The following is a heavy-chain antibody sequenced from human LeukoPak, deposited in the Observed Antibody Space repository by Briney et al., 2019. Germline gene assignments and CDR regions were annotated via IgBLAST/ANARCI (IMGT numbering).Heavy chain of an antibody. Sequence: PGGSLRLSCAASGFTVSSNYMSWVRQAPGKGLEWVSVIYSGGSTYYADSVKGRFTISRDNSKNTLYLQMNSLRAEDTAVYYCARNEGNMITFGGVIAFDYWGQGTLVTVSS. J-gene: IGHJ4*02. D-gene: IGHD3-16*02. CDR1: GFTVSSNY. CDR2: IYSGGST. CDR3: ARNEGNMITFGGVIAFDY. V-gene: IGHV3-66*01.